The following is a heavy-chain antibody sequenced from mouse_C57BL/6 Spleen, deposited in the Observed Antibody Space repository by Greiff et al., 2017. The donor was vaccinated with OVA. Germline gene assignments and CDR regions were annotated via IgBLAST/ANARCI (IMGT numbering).Heavy chain of an antibody. CDR3: ARGGYPLYFDV. J-gene: IGHJ1*03. CDR1: GYTFTSYW. V-gene: IGHV1-69*01. Sequence: QVQLQQPGAELVMPGASVKLSCKASGYTFTSYWMHWVKQRPGQGLEWIGEIDPSDSYTNYNQKFKGKSTLTVDKSSSTAYMQLSSLTSEDSAVYYCARGGYPLYFDVWGTGTTVTVSS. CDR2: IDPSDSYT. D-gene: IGHD2-2*01.